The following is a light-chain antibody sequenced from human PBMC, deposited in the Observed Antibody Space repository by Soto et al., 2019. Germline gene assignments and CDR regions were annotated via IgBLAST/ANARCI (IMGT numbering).Light chain of an antibody. CDR2: EVS. J-gene: IGLJ2*01. V-gene: IGLV2-14*01. CDR3: FSYRSTGILL. Sequence: QSVLTQPASVSGSPGQSITISCIGTSSDVGGYNFVSWYQQHPGKAPKLMIYEVSNRPSGVSNRFSGSKSGNTASLTISGLQAEDEADYYCFSYRSTGILLFGGGTKVTVL. CDR1: SSDVGGYNF.